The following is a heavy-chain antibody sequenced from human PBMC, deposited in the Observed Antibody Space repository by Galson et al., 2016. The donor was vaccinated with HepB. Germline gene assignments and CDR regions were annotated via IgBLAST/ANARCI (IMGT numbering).Heavy chain of an antibody. D-gene: IGHD6-6*01. J-gene: IGHJ4*02. V-gene: IGHV1-46*01. CDR3: ARGVYASFLGGLDY. Sequence: SVKVSCKASGGTFSTYAITWVRQAPGKGLEWMGIVNPSGGSATYAQSFEGRVTMTRDSSTSTVFMDLSRLTSEDTAIYYCARGVYASFLGGLDYWGQGTLVTVSS. CDR1: GGTFSTYA. CDR2: VNPSGGSA.